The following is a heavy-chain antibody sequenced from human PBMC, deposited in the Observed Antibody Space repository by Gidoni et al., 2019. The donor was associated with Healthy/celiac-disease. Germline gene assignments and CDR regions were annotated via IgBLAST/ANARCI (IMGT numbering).Heavy chain of an antibody. CDR3: ASQRYYQLLSPNYYYYGMDV. V-gene: IGHV4-34*01. Sequence: QVQLQQWGAGLLKPSETLSLTCAVYGGSFSGYYWRWNSQPPGKGLGWIGEINHSGSTNYNPSLKSRVTISVDTSKNQFSLKLSSVTAADTAVYYCASQRYYQLLSPNYYYYGMDVWGQGTTVTVSS. D-gene: IGHD2-2*01. CDR2: INHSGST. CDR1: GGSFSGYY. J-gene: IGHJ6*02.